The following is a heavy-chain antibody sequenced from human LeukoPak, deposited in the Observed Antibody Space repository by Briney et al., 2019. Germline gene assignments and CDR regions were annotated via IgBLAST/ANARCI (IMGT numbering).Heavy chain of an antibody. CDR2: ISSSSSSI. D-gene: IGHD3-3*01. Sequence: GGSLRLSCAASGFTFSSYSMNWVRQAPGKGLEWVSYISSSSSSIFYADSVKGRFTISRDNSKNTLYLQMNSLRAEDTAVYYCAKSYPPGVIISYFDYWGQGTLVTVSS. CDR3: AKSYPPGVIISYFDY. J-gene: IGHJ4*02. V-gene: IGHV3-48*01. CDR1: GFTFSSYS.